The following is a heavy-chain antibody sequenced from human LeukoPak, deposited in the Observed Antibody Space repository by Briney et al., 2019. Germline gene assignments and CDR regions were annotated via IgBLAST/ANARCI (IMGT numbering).Heavy chain of an antibody. CDR2: IYYSGST. Sequence: SETLSLTCTVSGDSMSGYYWSWIRQPPGKGLEWIWYIYYSGSTKYNPSLKSRVTISVDTSKNQFSMKLSSVTATDTAVYYCARDKKGASCYDCWGQGTLVTVSS. CDR3: ARDKKGASCYDC. J-gene: IGHJ4*02. CDR1: GDSMSGYY. V-gene: IGHV4-59*01. D-gene: IGHD2-2*01.